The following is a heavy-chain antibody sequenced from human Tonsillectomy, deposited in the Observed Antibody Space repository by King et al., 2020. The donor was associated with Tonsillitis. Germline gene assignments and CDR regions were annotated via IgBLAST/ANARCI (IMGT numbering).Heavy chain of an antibody. D-gene: IGHD2-2*01. V-gene: IGHV1-69*01. J-gene: IGHJ1*01. CDR1: GGTFSSYA. CDR3: ARGGIYCSSTRGSKYFQH. CDR2: IIPIFGTA. Sequence: QLVQSGAEVKKPGSSVKVSCKASGGTFSSYAISWVRQAPGQGLEWMGGIIPIFGTANYAQKFQGRVTITADESTSTAYMELSSLRSEDTAVYYCARGGIYCSSTRGSKYFQHWGQGTLVTVSS.